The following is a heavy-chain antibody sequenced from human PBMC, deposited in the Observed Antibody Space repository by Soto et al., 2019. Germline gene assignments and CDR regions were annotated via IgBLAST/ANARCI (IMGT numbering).Heavy chain of an antibody. CDR1: GGSISSYY. D-gene: IGHD3-3*01. CDR2: IYYSGST. CDR3: ARGHYDFWSGYYTEY. Sequence: SETLSLTCTVSGGSISSYYWSWIRQPPGKGLEWIGYIYYSGSTNYNPSLRSRVTISVDTSKNQFSLKLRSVTAADTAVYYCARGHYDFWSGYYTEYWGQGTLVTVSS. J-gene: IGHJ4*02. V-gene: IGHV4-59*01.